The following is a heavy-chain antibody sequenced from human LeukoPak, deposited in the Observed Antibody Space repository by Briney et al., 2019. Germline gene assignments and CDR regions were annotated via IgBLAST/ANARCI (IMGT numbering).Heavy chain of an antibody. CDR3: ARSRSCNGGSGYSDPYYYGMDV. CDR1: GGTFSSYV. CDR2: IIPYFGTA. D-gene: IGHD2-15*01. Sequence: SVNVSCKASGGTFSSYVTSWVRQAPAQGLERMGRIIPYFGTANYAQKFQGRVAIIADKSTSRAYMEVRSLSSEDTAVYYCARSRSCNGGSGYSDPYYYGMDVWGKGTTVTVSS. J-gene: IGHJ6*04. V-gene: IGHV1-69*06.